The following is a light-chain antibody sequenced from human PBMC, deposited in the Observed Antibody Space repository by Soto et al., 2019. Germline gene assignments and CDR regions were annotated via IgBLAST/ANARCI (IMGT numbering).Light chain of an antibody. CDR2: INSDGSH. Sequence: QSVLTQSPSASASLGASVKLTCTLSSGHSSFAIAWHQQQPEKGPRYLMKINSDGSHTKGDGIPDRFSGSGSGAERYLTISSLQSEDEAEYYCQTWGTGIVFGGGTKLPS. J-gene: IGLJ2*01. V-gene: IGLV4-69*01. CDR3: QTWGTGIV. CDR1: SGHSSFA.